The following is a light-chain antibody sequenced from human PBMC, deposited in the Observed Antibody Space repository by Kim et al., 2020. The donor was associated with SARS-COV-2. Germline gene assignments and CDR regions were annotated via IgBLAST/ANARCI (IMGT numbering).Light chain of an antibody. V-gene: IGLV4-69*01. CDR2: LNSDGSH. CDR3: QTWSTGIGV. J-gene: IGLJ3*02. CDR1: SGHSSYA. Sequence: QLVLTQSPSASASLGASVKLTCTLSSGHSSYAIAWHQQQPEKGPRYLMKLNSDGSHSKGDGIPDRFSGSSSGAERYLTISSLQSEDEDDYYCQTWSTGIGVFGGGTQLTVL.